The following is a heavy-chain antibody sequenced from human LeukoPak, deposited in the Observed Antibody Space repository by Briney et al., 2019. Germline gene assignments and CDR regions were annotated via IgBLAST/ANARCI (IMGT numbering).Heavy chain of an antibody. CDR2: IYTSGST. J-gene: IGHJ6*02. V-gene: IGHV4-4*07. Sequence: PSETLSLTCTVSGGSISSYYWSWIRQPAGKGLEWIGRIYTSGSTNHNPSLKSRVTMSVDTSKNQFSLKLSSVTAADTAVYYCARSKLGYCSGGSCPYGMDVWGQGTTVTVSS. CDR1: GGSISSYY. D-gene: IGHD2-15*01. CDR3: ARSKLGYCSGGSCPYGMDV.